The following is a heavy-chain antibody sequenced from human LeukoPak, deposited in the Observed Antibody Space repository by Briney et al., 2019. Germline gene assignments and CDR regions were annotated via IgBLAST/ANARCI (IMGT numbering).Heavy chain of an antibody. D-gene: IGHD3-10*01. Sequence: GGSLRLSCAASGFTFSNYWMTWVRQAPGKGLGWVANIKQDGSEKYYVDSVKGRFTISRDNAKNSLYLQMNSLRAEDTAVYYCARGSGGDFDYWGQGTLVTVSS. CDR1: GFTFSNYW. V-gene: IGHV3-7*01. J-gene: IGHJ4*02. CDR2: IKQDGSEK. CDR3: ARGSGGDFDY.